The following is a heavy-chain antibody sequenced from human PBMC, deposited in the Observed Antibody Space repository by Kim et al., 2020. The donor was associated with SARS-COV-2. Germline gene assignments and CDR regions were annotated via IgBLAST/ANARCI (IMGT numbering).Heavy chain of an antibody. CDR2: T. CDR3: ARTSMTELFDY. Sequence: TNYNPSLKRRVTISVDTSKNQFSLKLSSVTAADTAVYYCARTSMTELFDYWGQGTLVTVSS. D-gene: IGHD2-21*02. V-gene: IGHV4-4*09. J-gene: IGHJ4*02.